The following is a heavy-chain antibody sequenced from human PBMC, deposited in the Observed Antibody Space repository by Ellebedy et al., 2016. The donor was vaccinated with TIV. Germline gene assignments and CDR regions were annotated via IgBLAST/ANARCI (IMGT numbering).Heavy chain of an antibody. D-gene: IGHD3-16*01. Sequence: GGSLRLSXAAAGFSFSYYGMHWVRQAPGKGLEWVALIWYDGSKKYYADSVKGRFTVSRDNSTNTFYLQMNSLRVDDTAVYYCARVSGSFDYVGEFDYWGQGTLVSVSS. J-gene: IGHJ4*02. CDR3: ARVSGSFDYVGEFDY. CDR1: GFSFSYYG. CDR2: IWYDGSKK. V-gene: IGHV3-33*01.